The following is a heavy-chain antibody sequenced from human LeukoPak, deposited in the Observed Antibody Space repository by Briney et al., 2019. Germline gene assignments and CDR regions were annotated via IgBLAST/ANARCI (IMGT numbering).Heavy chain of an antibody. Sequence: GASVKVSCEASGGTFSSYAISWVRQAPGQGLEWMGGIIPIFGTASYAQKFQGRVTITTDESTSTAYMELSSLRSEDTAVYYCARANPNWFDPWGQGTLVTVSS. J-gene: IGHJ5*02. CDR2: IIPIFGTA. CDR1: GGTFSSYA. CDR3: ARANPNWFDP. V-gene: IGHV1-69*05.